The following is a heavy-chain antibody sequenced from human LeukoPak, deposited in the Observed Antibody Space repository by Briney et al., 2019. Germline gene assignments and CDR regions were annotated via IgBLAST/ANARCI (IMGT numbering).Heavy chain of an antibody. D-gene: IGHD3-10*01. CDR3: ARHEGVGVPLWFGELLFYAFDI. V-gene: IGHV3-9*01. CDR2: INWNGGNI. J-gene: IGHJ3*02. Sequence: GGSLRLSCVASGFTFDDYAMHWVRQAPGKGLEWVSGINWNGGNIGYADSVKGRFTISRDNAKNSLYLQMNSLKASDTAMYYCARHEGVGVPLWFGELLFYAFDIWGQGTMVTVSS. CDR1: GFTFDDYA.